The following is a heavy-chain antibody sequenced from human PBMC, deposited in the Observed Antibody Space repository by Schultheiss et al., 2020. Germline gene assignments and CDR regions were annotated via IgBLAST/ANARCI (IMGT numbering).Heavy chain of an antibody. Sequence: SETLSLTCAVYGGSFSGYYWSWIRQPPGKGLEWIGSIYYSGSTYYNPSLKSRVTISVDTSKNQFSLKLSSVTAADTAVYYCARAYGSGSYYNGWGQGTLVTVSS. CDR2: IYYSGST. V-gene: IGHV4-34*01. J-gene: IGHJ4*02. CDR1: GGSFSGYY. D-gene: IGHD3-10*01. CDR3: ARAYGSGSYYNG.